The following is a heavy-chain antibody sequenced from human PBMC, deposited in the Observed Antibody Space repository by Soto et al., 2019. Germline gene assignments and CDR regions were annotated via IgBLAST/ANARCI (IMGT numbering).Heavy chain of an antibody. Sequence: QVQLVQSGGGLVKPGGSLTLSCAASGFAFSDYYMTWIRQAPGKGLEWVSSLSNSGTYTNYVDSVKGRFITSRDNAKNSLFLHLNSLRAEDTAVYFCARDQYVFDYWGQGALVTVSS. CDR2: LSNSGTYT. D-gene: IGHD3-16*01. CDR3: ARDQYVFDY. V-gene: IGHV3-11*05. CDR1: GFAFSDYY. J-gene: IGHJ4*02.